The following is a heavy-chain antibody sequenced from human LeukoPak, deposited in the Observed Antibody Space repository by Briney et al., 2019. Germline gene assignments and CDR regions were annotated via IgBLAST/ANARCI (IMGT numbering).Heavy chain of an antibody. CDR1: GFTFSSYA. J-gene: IGHJ4*02. D-gene: IGHD5-18*01. CDR3: AKSGIEGGHSYGPSAFDY. V-gene: IGHV3-23*01. Sequence: GRSLRLSCAASGFTFSSYAMSWVRQAPGKGLEWVSGISGSGGSTYYADSVKGRFTISRDNSKNTVYLQMNSLRAEDTAVYYCAKSGIEGGHSYGPSAFDYWGQGTLVTVSS. CDR2: ISGSGGST.